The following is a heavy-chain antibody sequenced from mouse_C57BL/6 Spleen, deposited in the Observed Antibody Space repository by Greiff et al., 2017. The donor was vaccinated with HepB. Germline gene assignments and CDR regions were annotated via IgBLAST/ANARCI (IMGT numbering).Heavy chain of an antibody. CDR2: IHPNSGST. CDR1: GYTFTSYW. CDR3: ARDYDYDVDY. V-gene: IGHV1-64*01. J-gene: IGHJ2*01. D-gene: IGHD2-4*01. Sequence: QVQLKESGAELVKPGASVKLSCKASGYTFTSYWMHWVKQRPGQGLEWIGMIHPNSGSTNYNEKFKSKATLTVDKSSSTAYMQLSSLTSEDSAVYYCARDYDYDVDYWGQGTTLTVSS.